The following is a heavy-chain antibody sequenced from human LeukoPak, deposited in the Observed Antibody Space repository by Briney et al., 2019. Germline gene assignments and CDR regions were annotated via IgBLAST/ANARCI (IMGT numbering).Heavy chain of an antibody. J-gene: IGHJ3*02. CDR2: ISGSGGST. V-gene: IGHV3-23*01. D-gene: IGHD3-16*01. Sequence: PGGSLRLSCAASGFTFSSYAVTWVRQAPGKGLEWVSSISGSGGSTYYADSVKGRFTISRDNAKNSLYLQMNSLRDEDTAVYYCARGVFSVWGVFDIWGKGKMVTVS. CDR1: GFTFSSYA. CDR3: ARGVFSVWGVFDI.